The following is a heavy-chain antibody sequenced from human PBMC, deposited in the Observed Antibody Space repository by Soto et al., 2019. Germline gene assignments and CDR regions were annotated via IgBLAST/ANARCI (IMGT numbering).Heavy chain of an antibody. Sequence: QVQLVQSGAEVKKPGSSVKVSCTASGGPFSSYAINWVRQAPGQGPEWMGVITPMFGAPHYAQNFKGRITVTADKSTNTASMELSSLTSGDTAVYFWARVFTGRWFDPWGQGTLVSVSS. CDR2: ITPMFGAP. V-gene: IGHV1-69*06. CDR1: GGPFSSYA. J-gene: IGHJ5*02. D-gene: IGHD3-10*02. CDR3: ARVFTGRWFDP.